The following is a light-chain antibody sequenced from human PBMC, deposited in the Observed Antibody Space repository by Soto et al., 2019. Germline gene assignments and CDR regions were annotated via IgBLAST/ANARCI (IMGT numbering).Light chain of an antibody. V-gene: IGKV3-15*01. CDR1: RSISRN. CDR3: QPHNNWPVVT. Sequence: EMVLTQSPATLSGSPGERVTLSCRASRSISRNLAWYQQKAGQAPRLLIYGASTRATGIPDRFSGRGSGTEFTLTINGLQSEDFATYYCQPHNNWPVVTFGGGTRGEIK. CDR2: GAS. J-gene: IGKJ4*01.